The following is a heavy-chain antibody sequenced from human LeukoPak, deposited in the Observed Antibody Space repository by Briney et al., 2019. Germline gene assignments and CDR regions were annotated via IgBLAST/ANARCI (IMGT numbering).Heavy chain of an antibody. CDR1: RGTFSSYA. D-gene: IGHD3-9*01. Sequence: VKVSCKPSRGTFSSYAISWERHAPGQELECMRRIIPILGIANYAQKFQGRVMITADKSTSTAYMELSSLRSEDTAVYYCAREDYDILTGYYGDWGQGTLVTVSS. CDR3: AREDYDILTGYYGD. CDR2: IIPILGIA. J-gene: IGHJ4*02. V-gene: IGHV1-69*04.